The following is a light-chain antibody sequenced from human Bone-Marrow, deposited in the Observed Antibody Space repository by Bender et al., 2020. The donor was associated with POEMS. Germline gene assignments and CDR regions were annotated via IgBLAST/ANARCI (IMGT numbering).Light chain of an antibody. Sequence: QSALTQPPSASGSPGQSVAISCTGTSRDVGDYNYVSWYQQYPGKAPKLLIYEVTKRPSGVPDRFSGSKSGNTASLTVTGLQAEDEADYYCTSYTSSGTLYIFGTGTKVTVL. CDR2: EVT. CDR1: SRDVGDYNY. V-gene: IGLV2-8*01. J-gene: IGLJ1*01. CDR3: TSYTSSGTLYI.